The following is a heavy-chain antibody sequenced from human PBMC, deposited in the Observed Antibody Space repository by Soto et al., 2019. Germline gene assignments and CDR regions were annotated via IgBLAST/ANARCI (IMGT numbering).Heavy chain of an antibody. CDR3: AKGAEGYVVSSLDY. CDR2: ITSSGSST. CDR1: GFTFSDYA. D-gene: IGHD5-12*01. V-gene: IGHV3-23*01. J-gene: IGHJ4*02. Sequence: EVQLLESGGGFVQPGGSLRLSCAASGFTFSDYAMMWVRQAPGKGLEWVSAITSSGSSTYYAESVKGRFTISRDNSKSTLYLQMNSLRAEDTATYYCAKGAEGYVVSSLDYWGQGTLVTVSS.